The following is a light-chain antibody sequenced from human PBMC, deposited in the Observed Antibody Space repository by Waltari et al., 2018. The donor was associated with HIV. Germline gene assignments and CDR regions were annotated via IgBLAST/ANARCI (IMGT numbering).Light chain of an antibody. Sequence: DIQMAQSPSSLSASVGDTVTITCRASQTISTFLNWYQQRPGRAPKLVIYFASSLQSGVPSRFSGSGSGTHFTLTISSLQPEVSATYFCQESYTSTRTFGQGTKVEIK. CDR1: QTISTF. CDR2: FAS. J-gene: IGKJ1*01. V-gene: IGKV1-39*01. CDR3: QESYTSTRT.